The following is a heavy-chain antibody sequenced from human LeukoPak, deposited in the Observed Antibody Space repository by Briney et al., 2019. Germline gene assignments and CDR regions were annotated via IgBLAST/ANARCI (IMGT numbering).Heavy chain of an antibody. CDR3: ARSGTVGAMPV. D-gene: IGHD1-26*01. J-gene: IGHJ4*02. V-gene: IGHV4-38-2*02. CDR2: IYYSGST. CDR1: GYSISSGYY. Sequence: SETLSLTCTVSGYSISSGYYWSWIRLPPGKGLEWIGYIYYSGSTNYNPSLKSRVTISVDTSKNQFSLKLSSVTAADTAVYYCARSGTVGAMPVWGQGTLVTVSS.